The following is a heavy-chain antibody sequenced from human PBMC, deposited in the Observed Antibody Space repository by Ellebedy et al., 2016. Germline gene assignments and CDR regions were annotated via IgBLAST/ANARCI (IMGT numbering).Heavy chain of an antibody. V-gene: IGHV4-4*02. J-gene: IGHJ3*02. CDR1: GFTFSSYSM. CDR3: ARDYRTRFGELLRAFDI. Sequence: GSLRLSCAASGFTFSSYSMNWVRQPPGKGLEWIGEIYYSGDTNYNPSLKSRVTFSLDTSKNQFSLELRSVTAADTAVYYCARDYRTRFGELLRAFDIWGQGTMVTVSS. CDR2: IYYSGDT. D-gene: IGHD3-10*01.